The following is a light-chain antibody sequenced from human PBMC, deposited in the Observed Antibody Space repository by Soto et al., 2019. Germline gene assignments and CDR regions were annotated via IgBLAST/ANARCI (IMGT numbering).Light chain of an antibody. CDR3: QQSYSTPDT. CDR2: AAS. V-gene: IGKV1-39*01. Sequence: DIQMTQSPSSPSASVGDRVTITCRASQSISSYLNWYQQKPGKAPKLLIYAASSLQSGVPSRFSGSGSGTDFTLTISSLQPEDFATYYCQQSYSTPDTFGGGTKVDIK. CDR1: QSISSY. J-gene: IGKJ4*01.